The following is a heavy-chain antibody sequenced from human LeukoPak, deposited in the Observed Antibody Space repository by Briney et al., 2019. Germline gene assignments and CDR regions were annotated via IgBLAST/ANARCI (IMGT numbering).Heavy chain of an antibody. CDR3: ASPITYYYGSGSYGPFDY. J-gene: IGHJ4*02. CDR1: GYSFTSYW. D-gene: IGHD3-10*01. Sequence: GESLKISCNGSGYSFTSYWIGWVRQMPGKGLEWMGIIYPGDSDTRYSPSFQGQVTISADKSISTAFLQWSSLKASDTAMYYCASPITYYYGSGSYGPFDYWGQGTLVTVSS. CDR2: IYPGDSDT. V-gene: IGHV5-51*01.